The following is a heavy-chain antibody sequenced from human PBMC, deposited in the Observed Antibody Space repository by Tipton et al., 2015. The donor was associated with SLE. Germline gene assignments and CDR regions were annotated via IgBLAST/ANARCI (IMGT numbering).Heavy chain of an antibody. J-gene: IGHJ4*02. Sequence: QSGTEVKKPGASVKVSCKASGYTFTSCDINWVRQATGQGLEWMGWMNPNSGNTGYAQKFQGRVTMTRNTSISTAYMELSSLRSEDTAVYYCARVPYCSGGSCYPTDDYWGQGTLVTVSS. V-gene: IGHV1-8*01. D-gene: IGHD2-15*01. CDR1: GYTFTSCD. CDR3: ARVPYCSGGSCYPTDDY. CDR2: MNPNSGNT.